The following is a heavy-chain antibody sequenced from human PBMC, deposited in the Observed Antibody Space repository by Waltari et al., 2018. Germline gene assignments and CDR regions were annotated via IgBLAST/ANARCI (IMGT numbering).Heavy chain of an antibody. D-gene: IGHD3-10*01. J-gene: IGHJ4*02. Sequence: QVQLQQWGAGLLKPSETLSLTCAVYGGSFSGYSWSWIRQPPGKVLEWIGEINHSGSTNYNPSLKSRVTISVDTSKNQFSLKLSSVTAADTAVYYCARGITYLIPSFDYWGQGTLVTVSS. CDR2: INHSGST. V-gene: IGHV4-34*01. CDR1: GGSFSGYS. CDR3: ARGITYLIPSFDY.